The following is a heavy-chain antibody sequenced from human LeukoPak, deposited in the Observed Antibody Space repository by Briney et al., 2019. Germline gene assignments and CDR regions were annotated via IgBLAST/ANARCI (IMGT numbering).Heavy chain of an antibody. D-gene: IGHD5-18*01. J-gene: IGHJ4*02. V-gene: IGHV4-59*01. CDR3: ARGRTAMVTRGPFDY. CDR1: GGSISSYY. CDR2: IYYSGST. Sequence: SETLSLTCTVSGGSISSYYWSWVRQPPGKGLEWLGYIYYSGSTNYNPSLKSRVTISVDTSKNQFSLKLSSVTAADTAVYYCARGRTAMVTRGPFDYWGQGTLVTVSS.